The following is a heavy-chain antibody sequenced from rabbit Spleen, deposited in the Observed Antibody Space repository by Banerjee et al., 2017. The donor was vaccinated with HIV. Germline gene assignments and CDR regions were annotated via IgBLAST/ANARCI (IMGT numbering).Heavy chain of an antibody. J-gene: IGHJ4*01. V-gene: IGHV1S45*01. Sequence: QEQLEESGGDLVKPEGSLTLTCTASGFSFSSSYWICWVRQAPGKGLEWIACIYAGSSGSTWYASWAKGRFTISKTSSTTVTLQMTTLTVADMATYFCARETSSGWGIVSFYFSLWGQGTLVTVS. CDR1: GFSFSSSYW. D-gene: IGHD4-1*01. CDR2: IYAGSSGST. CDR3: ARETSSGWGIVSFYFSL.